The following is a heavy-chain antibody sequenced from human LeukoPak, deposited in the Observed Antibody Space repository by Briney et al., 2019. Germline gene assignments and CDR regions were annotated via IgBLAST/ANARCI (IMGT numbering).Heavy chain of an antibody. D-gene: IGHD2-15*01. J-gene: IGHJ4*02. CDR2: ISPYNGNT. CDR3: ARDRAVVVAATDY. V-gene: IGHV1-18*01. Sequence: ASVKVSCKASGYTFTTYGISWVRQAPGQGLEWMGRISPYNGNTNYAQKLQGRVTMTTDTSTSTAYMELRSLRSDDTAVYYCARDRAVVVAATDYWGQGTLVTVSS. CDR1: GYTFTTYG.